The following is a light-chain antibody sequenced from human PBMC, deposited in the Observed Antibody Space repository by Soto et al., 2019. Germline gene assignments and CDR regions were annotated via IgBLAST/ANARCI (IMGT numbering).Light chain of an antibody. J-gene: IGKJ2*01. CDR2: DAS. CDR1: QSVSSSY. CDR3: QQYARSPNT. Sequence: EIVLTQSPGTLSLSPGERATLSCRASQSVSSSYLVWYQQKPGQAPRLLIYDASSRATGTPDRFSGSGSGTDFTLTISRLEPEDFAVYYCQQYARSPNTFGQGTKLEI. V-gene: IGKV3-20*01.